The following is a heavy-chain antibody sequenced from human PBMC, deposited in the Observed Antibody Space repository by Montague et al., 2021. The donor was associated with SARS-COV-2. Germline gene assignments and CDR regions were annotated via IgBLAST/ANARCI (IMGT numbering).Heavy chain of an antibody. V-gene: IGHV4-38-2*02. CDR2: IYHSGST. CDR3: ARERGPYYFDSSGHHNAFVI. Sequence: SETLSLTCTVPGYSISSGYYWGWIRQPPGKGLEWIGSIYHSGSTYYNPSLKSRVTISVDTSKNQFSLKLSPVTAADTAVYYCARERGPYYFDSSGHHNAFVIWGQGTMVTVSS. D-gene: IGHD3-22*01. CDR1: GYSISSGYY. J-gene: IGHJ3*02.